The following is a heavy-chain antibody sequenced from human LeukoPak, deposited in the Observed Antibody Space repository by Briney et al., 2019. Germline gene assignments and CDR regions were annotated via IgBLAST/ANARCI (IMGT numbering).Heavy chain of an antibody. D-gene: IGHD1-26*01. V-gene: IGHV4-34*01. CDR1: GGSFSGYY. J-gene: IGHJ4*02. Sequence: PSETLSLTCAVYGGSFSGYYWSWIRQPPGKGLEWIGEINHSGSTSYNPSLKSRVTISVDTSKNQFSLKLSSVTAADTAVYYCARDSGSYSDYWGQGTLVTVSS. CDR3: ARDSGSYSDY. CDR2: INHSGST.